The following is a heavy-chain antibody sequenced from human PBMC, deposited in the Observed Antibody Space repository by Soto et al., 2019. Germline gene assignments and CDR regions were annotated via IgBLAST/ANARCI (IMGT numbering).Heavy chain of an antibody. D-gene: IGHD6-19*01. Sequence: SETLSLTCTVSGGSISSYYWSWIRQPPGKGLEWIGYIYYSGSTNYNPSLKSRVTISVDTSKNQFSLKLSSVTAADTAVYYCVRESAVAGTYYYYYMDVWGKGTTVTVSS. V-gene: IGHV4-59*01. CDR2: IYYSGST. CDR1: GGSISSYY. CDR3: VRESAVAGTYYYYYMDV. J-gene: IGHJ6*03.